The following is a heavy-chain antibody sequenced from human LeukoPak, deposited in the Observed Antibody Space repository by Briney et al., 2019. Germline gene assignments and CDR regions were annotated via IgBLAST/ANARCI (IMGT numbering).Heavy chain of an antibody. Sequence: GGSLRLSCAASGFTFSSYSMNWVRQAPGKGLEWVSSISSSSSYIYYADSVKGRFTISRDNAKNSLYLQMNSLRAEDTAVYYCARDRDSSGAWDAFDIWGQGTMVTVSS. D-gene: IGHD3-22*01. J-gene: IGHJ3*02. CDR1: GFTFSSYS. CDR2: ISSSSSYI. V-gene: IGHV3-21*01. CDR3: ARDRDSSGAWDAFDI.